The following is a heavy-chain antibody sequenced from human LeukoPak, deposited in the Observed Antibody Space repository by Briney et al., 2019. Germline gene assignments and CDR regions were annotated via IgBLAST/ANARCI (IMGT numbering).Heavy chain of an antibody. Sequence: GGSLRLSCAASGFPFSGYAIHWVRRAPGKGLEWVAVISHDGTNKYYADSVKGRFTISRDNSKNTLYLQMNSLRTEDTAVYYCARHRGPSLHSSGYFDYWGQGTLVTVSS. V-gene: IGHV3-30-3*01. CDR2: ISHDGTNK. CDR1: GFPFSGYA. CDR3: ARHRGPSLHSSGYFDY. D-gene: IGHD3-22*01. J-gene: IGHJ4*02.